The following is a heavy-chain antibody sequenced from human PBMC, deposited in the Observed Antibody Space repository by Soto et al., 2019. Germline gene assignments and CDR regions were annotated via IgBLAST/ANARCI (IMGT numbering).Heavy chain of an antibody. CDR2: IYYSGST. Sequence: PSETLSLTCTVSGVSISTSTYYWGWVRQPPGKGLEWIGSIYYSGSTYYNPSLKSRVTISVDTSKNQFSLKVSSVTAADTAVFYCARLAGYCSGTSCYGYYGMDVWGQGTTVTVS. CDR3: ARLAGYCSGTSCYGYYGMDV. V-gene: IGHV4-39*01. CDR1: GVSISTSTYY. D-gene: IGHD2-2*01. J-gene: IGHJ6*02.